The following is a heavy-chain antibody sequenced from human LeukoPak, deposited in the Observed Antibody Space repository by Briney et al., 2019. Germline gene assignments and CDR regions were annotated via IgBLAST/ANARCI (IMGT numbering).Heavy chain of an antibody. CDR2: ISYDGSNK. J-gene: IGHJ5*02. D-gene: IGHD3-10*01. CDR1: GFTLSSYG. V-gene: IGHV3-30*18. CDR3: AKDRGLWFGELSNWFDP. Sequence: GRSLRLSCAASGFTLSSYGMHWVRQAPGKGLEWVAVISYDGSNKYYADSVKGRFTISRDNSKNTLYLQMNSLRAEDTAVYYCAKDRGLWFGELSNWFDPWGQGTLVTVSS.